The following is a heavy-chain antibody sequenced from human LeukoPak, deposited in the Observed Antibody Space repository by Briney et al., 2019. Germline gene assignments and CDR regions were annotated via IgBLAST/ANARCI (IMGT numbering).Heavy chain of an antibody. V-gene: IGHV1-18*01. Sequence: GASVKVSCKASGYTFTSYGISWVRQAPGQGLEWMGWISAYNGNTNYAQKLQGRVTMTTDTSTSTAYMELSSLRSEDTAVYYCARGIWIRRDGYNVSYNWFDPWGQGTLVTVSS. CDR3: ARGIWIRRDGYNVSYNWFDP. J-gene: IGHJ5*02. D-gene: IGHD5-24*01. CDR1: GYTFTSYG. CDR2: ISAYNGNT.